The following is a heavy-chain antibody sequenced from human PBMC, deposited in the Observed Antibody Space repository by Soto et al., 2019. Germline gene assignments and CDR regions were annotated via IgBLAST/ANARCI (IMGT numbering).Heavy chain of an antibody. D-gene: IGHD3-22*01. Sequence: TLSLTCTVSGGSVTNYYWSWVRQPPGKGLEWIGYVYYTGRTNYNPSLESRVIVSVDTSKNQFSLKLSSVTAADTAVYYCARDSSDSWYSPMDPWGQGILVTVSS. J-gene: IGHJ5*02. CDR2: VYYTGRT. CDR3: ARDSSDSWYSPMDP. CDR1: GGSVTNYY. V-gene: IGHV4-59*02.